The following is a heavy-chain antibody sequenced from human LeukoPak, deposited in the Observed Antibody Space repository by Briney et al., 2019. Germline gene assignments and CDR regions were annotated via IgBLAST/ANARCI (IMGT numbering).Heavy chain of an antibody. V-gene: IGHV3-48*02. CDR1: GFTLSTYA. CDR3: AREGAGRIDAFDI. Sequence: GGSLRLSCAASGFTLSTYAMNWVRQAPGKGLEWVSYISSSSTIYYADSVKGRFTISRDNAKNSLYLQMNSLRDEDTAVYYCAREGAGRIDAFDIWGQGTMVTVSS. CDR2: ISSSSTI. D-gene: IGHD3-10*01. J-gene: IGHJ3*02.